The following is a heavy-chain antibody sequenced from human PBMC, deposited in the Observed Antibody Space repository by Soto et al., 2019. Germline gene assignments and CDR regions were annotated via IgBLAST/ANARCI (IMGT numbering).Heavy chain of an antibody. CDR3: ARQVKDSGYDSYYYYYYMDV. Sequence: SETLSLTCTVSGGSISSYYCSWIRQPPGKGLEWIGYIYYSGSTNYNPSLKSRVTISVDTSKNQFSLKLSSVTAADTAVYYCARQVKDSGYDSYYYYYYMDVWGKGTTVTVSS. CDR1: GGSISSYY. V-gene: IGHV4-59*08. CDR2: IYYSGST. J-gene: IGHJ6*03. D-gene: IGHD5-12*01.